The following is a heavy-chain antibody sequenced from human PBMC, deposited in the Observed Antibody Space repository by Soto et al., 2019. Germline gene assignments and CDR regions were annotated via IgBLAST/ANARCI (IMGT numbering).Heavy chain of an antibody. V-gene: IGHV3-30*18. CDR2: ISYDGSNK. J-gene: IGHJ4*02. Sequence: GGSLRLSCAASGFTFSSYGMHWVRQAPGKGLEWVAVISYDGSNKYYADSVKGRFTISRDNSKNTLYLQMNSLRAEDTAVYYCAKDSNGWYPNYFDYWSQGTLVTVSS. CDR1: GFTFSSYG. D-gene: IGHD6-19*01. CDR3: AKDSNGWYPNYFDY.